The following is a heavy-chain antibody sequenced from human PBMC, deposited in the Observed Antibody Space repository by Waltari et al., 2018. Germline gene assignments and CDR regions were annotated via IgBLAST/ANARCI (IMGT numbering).Heavy chain of an antibody. D-gene: IGHD2-15*01. CDR3: ARDRGRGLYLDS. Sequence: QVQIQESGPGLVKPSGTLSLTCAFSGVSITNGDCWSWVRQSPDKGLEWIGQIHHSGRALYNPSFESRVTVSRDTSNNQFSLKMTSATAADTAVYYCARDRGRGLYLDSWGQGALVTVSA. CDR1: GVSITNGDC. V-gene: IGHV4-4*02. CDR2: IHHSGRA. J-gene: IGHJ4*02.